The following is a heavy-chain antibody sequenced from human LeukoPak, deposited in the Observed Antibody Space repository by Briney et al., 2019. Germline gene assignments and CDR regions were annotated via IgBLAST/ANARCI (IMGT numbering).Heavy chain of an antibody. Sequence: ASVKVSCKASGYTFTSYGISWVRQAPGQGLEWMGWINPNSGGTNYAQKFQGRVTMTRDTSISTAYMELSRLRSDDTAVYYCARDLRGVNYYGSGSYYNAGFDYWGQGTLVTVSS. CDR2: INPNSGGT. CDR1: GYTFTSYG. D-gene: IGHD3-10*01. V-gene: IGHV1-2*02. CDR3: ARDLRGVNYYGSGSYYNAGFDY. J-gene: IGHJ4*02.